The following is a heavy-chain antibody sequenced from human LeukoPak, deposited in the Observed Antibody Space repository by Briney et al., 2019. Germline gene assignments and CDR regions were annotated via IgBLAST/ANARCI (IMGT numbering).Heavy chain of an antibody. J-gene: IGHJ4*02. CDR3: ARDAEDIVVVPAGTIPFDY. CDR2: ISGSGGST. Sequence: PGGSLRLSCAASGFTFSSYAMSWVRQAPGKGLEWVSAISGSGGSTYYADSVKGRFAISRDNSKNTLYLQMNSLRAEDTAVYYCARDAEDIVVVPAGTIPFDYWGQGTLVTVSS. D-gene: IGHD2-2*01. V-gene: IGHV3-23*01. CDR1: GFTFSSYA.